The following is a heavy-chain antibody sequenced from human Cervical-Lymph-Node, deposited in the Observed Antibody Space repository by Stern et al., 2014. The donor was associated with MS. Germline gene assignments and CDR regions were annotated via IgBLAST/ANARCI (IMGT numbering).Heavy chain of an antibody. D-gene: IGHD3-10*01. J-gene: IGHJ3*02. Sequence: VQLVQSGAEVKKPGASVKVSCKASGYNFTGYYMHWVRQAPGQGLEWVGRINAYSGESNHGQKFQGRVTMTTATSTSTAYMALRSLRSDETAMYYCPPAYYAAIDIWGQGTTVTVS. CDR3: PPAYYAAIDI. CDR2: INAYSGES. V-gene: IGHV1-2*06. CDR1: GYNFTGYY.